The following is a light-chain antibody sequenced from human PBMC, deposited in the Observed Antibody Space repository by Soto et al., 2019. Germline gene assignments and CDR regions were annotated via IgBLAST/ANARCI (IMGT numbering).Light chain of an antibody. Sequence: QSALTQPASVSGSPGQSITLSCIGTSSDVGGYNYVSWYQQHPGKAPKLMIYEVSDRPSGVSNRFSGSKSGNTASLTISGLQAEDEADYYCSSYTSSSTYVFGTGTKLTVL. J-gene: IGLJ1*01. CDR3: SSYTSSSTYV. V-gene: IGLV2-14*01. CDR2: EVS. CDR1: SSDVGGYNY.